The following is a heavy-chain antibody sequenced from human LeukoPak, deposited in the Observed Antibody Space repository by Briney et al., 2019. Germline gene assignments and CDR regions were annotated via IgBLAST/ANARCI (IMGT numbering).Heavy chain of an antibody. CDR1: TFTLSSYT. J-gene: IGHJ3*02. CDR2: IGSSSTYI. D-gene: IGHD4/OR15-4a*01. Sequence: PGGSLRLSCAASTFTLSSYTMNWVRQAPGKGLEWVSSIGSSSTYINYADSVKGRFTISRDNAKNSMALQMNSLRAEDTAVYYCARVRFAGPQAFDIWGQGTMVTVAS. CDR3: ARVRFAGPQAFDI. V-gene: IGHV3-21*01.